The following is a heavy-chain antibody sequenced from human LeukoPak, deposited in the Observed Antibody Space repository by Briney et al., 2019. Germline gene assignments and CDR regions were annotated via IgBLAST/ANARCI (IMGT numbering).Heavy chain of an antibody. CDR2: MYHSGTT. J-gene: IGHJ4*02. V-gene: IGHV4-39*07. Sequence: SETLSLTCSVSGGSISSSSYSWTWIRQPPGKGLEWVGTMYHSGTTYYNPSLMSRGTISVDTSKNQFSLRLKFVTAADTAVYYCARGSIAEAAAFDYWGQGTLVTVSS. CDR1: GGSISSSSYS. CDR3: ARGSIAEAAAFDY. D-gene: IGHD6-13*01.